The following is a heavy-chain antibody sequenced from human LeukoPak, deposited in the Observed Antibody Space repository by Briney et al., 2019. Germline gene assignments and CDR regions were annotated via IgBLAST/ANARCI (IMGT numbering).Heavy chain of an antibody. D-gene: IGHD6-6*01. CDR1: GYTFTSYG. J-gene: IGHJ4*02. CDR2: ISAYNGNT. CDR3: AGDTPIYSSSSSEFDY. V-gene: IGHV1-18*01. Sequence: GASVKVSCKASGYTFTSYGISWVRQAPGQGLEWMGWISAYNGNTNYAQKLQGRVTMTTDTSTSTAYMELRSLRSDDTAVYYCAGDTPIYSSSSSEFDYWGQGTLVTVSS.